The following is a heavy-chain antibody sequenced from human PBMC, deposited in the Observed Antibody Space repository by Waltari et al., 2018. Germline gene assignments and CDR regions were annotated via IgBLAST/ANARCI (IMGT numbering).Heavy chain of an antibody. CDR1: GGSISSYY. J-gene: IGHJ5*02. Sequence: QVQLQESGPGLVKPSETLSLTCTVSGGSISSYYWSWIRQPPGKGLEWIGYIYYSGSTNYNPSLKSRVTISVDTSKNQFSLKLSSVTAADTAVYYCARGTDYGISNWFDPWGQGTLVTVSS. CDR3: ARGTDYGISNWFDP. V-gene: IGHV4-59*01. CDR2: IYYSGST. D-gene: IGHD4-17*01.